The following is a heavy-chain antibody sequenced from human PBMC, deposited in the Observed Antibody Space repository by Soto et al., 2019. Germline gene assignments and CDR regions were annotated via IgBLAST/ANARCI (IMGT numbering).Heavy chain of an antibody. D-gene: IGHD3-3*02. J-gene: IGHJ6*02. Sequence: TLSLTCTVSGGSISSGEYYWSWIRQPPGKGLEWIGYIYYSGSTYYNPSLKSRVTISVDTSKNQFSLKLSSVTAADTAVYYCARESGARISRQIYYYYGMDVWGQGTTVTVSS. V-gene: IGHV4-30-4*01. CDR2: IYYSGST. CDR3: ARESGARISRQIYYYYGMDV. CDR1: GGSISSGEYY.